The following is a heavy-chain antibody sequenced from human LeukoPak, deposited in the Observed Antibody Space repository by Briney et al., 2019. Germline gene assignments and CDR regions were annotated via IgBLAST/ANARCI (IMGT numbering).Heavy chain of an antibody. Sequence: GGSLRLSCAASGFTFSSYGVHWVRQAPGKGLEWVAFIRYDGSNMYYADSVKGRFAISRDNSKNTNTLYLEMNSLRAEDTAVYYCAKGADSSSSFSEFDYWGQGTLVTVSS. J-gene: IGHJ4*02. CDR3: AKGADSSSSFSEFDY. V-gene: IGHV3-30*02. CDR2: IRYDGSNM. D-gene: IGHD6-6*01. CDR1: GFTFSSYG.